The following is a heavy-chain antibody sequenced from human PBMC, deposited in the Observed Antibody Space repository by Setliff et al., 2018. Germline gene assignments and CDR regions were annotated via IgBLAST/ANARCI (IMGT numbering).Heavy chain of an antibody. J-gene: IGHJ5*02. CDR3: AREGIRGIGSGENWFDP. CDR2: IHHRGST. V-gene: IGHV4-38-2*02. CDR1: GYSISSGYY. D-gene: IGHD3-10*01. Sequence: PSETLSLTCAVSGYSISSGYYWGWIRQPPGKGLEWIGSIHHRGSTYYNPSLKSRVTTLVDTSKNHFSLKLSSVTAADTAVYYCAREGIRGIGSGENWFDPWGQGTLVTVSS.